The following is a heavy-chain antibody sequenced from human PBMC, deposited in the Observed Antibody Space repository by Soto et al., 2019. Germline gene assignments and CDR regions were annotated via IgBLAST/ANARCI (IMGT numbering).Heavy chain of an antibody. CDR2: ISGSGGST. V-gene: IGHV3-23*01. Sequence: ASVKVSCAASGFTFSSYAMSWVRQAPGKGLEWVSAISGSGGSTYYADSVKGRFTISRDNSKNTLYLQMNSLRAEDTAVYYCAKASRGYYYYYGMDVWGQGTTVTVSS. CDR1: GFTFSSYA. J-gene: IGHJ6*02. D-gene: IGHD2-2*01. CDR3: AKASRGYYYYYGMDV.